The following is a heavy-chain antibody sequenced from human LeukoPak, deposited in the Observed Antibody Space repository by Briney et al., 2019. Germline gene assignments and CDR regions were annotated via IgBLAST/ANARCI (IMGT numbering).Heavy chain of an antibody. J-gene: IGHJ4*02. CDR3: ASGVGATTGLDY. Sequence: GGSLRLSCAASGFTVSSNYMSWVRQAPGKGLEWVSVIYSGGSTYYADSVKGRFTISRDNSKNSLYLQMNSLRAEDTAVYYCASGVGATTGLDYWGQGTLVTVSS. CDR1: GFTVSSNY. D-gene: IGHD1-26*01. CDR2: IYSGGST. V-gene: IGHV3-53*01.